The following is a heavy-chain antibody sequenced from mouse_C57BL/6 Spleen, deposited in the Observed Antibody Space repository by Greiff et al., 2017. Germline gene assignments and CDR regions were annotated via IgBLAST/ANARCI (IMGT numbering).Heavy chain of an antibody. CDR3: AREEDCTGIDY. Sequence: EVKLVESGGGLVKPGGSLKLSCAASGFTFSSSAMSWVRQTPGKGLEWVATISAGGSYTYYPDNVKGRFTISRDNAKNNPYLQLSHLKSEDTAMYYCAREEDCTGIDYWGQGTTRTVSS. V-gene: IGHV5-4*01. CDR1: GFTFSSSA. D-gene: IGHD4-1*01. CDR2: ISAGGSYT. J-gene: IGHJ2*01.